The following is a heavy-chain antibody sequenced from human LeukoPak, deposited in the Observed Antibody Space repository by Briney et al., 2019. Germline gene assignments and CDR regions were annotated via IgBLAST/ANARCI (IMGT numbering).Heavy chain of an antibody. V-gene: IGHV3-7*01. CDR1: ASTFSRSY. CDR3: VIDREAR. J-gene: IGHJ4*02. CDR2: MRLAGSVT. Sequence: GGSLRLSCAASASTFSRSYMGWVRQAPGKGLEWVALMRLAGSVTYYVESVKGRFTISRDNTKNLLYLHMNNLRAEDTAVYYCVIDREARWGQGTLVTVSS.